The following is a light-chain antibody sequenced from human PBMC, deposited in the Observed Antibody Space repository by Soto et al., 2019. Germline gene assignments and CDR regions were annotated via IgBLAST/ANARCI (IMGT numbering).Light chain of an antibody. CDR2: GAS. CDR3: QQYNTWPPT. CDR1: QSVRSN. Sequence: EIVMTQSPATLSVSLGERVTLSCRASQSVRSNLAWYQQKPGQAPRLLIYGASTRATGVPARFSGSGSGTEFTLAINSLQSEGFAVYWCQQYNTWPPTFGPGTKVDIK. V-gene: IGKV3-15*01. J-gene: IGKJ3*01.